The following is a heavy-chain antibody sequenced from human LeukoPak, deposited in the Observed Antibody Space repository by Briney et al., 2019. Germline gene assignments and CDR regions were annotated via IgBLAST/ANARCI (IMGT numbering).Heavy chain of an antibody. V-gene: IGHV4-4*02. J-gene: IGHJ3*02. CDR3: ARVNASKGNDSFDI. CDR1: GGSISSSNW. CDR2: IYHSGST. Sequence: SETLSLTCAVSGGSISSSNWWSWVRQHPGKGREWIGEIYHSGSTTYNTSLKSRRTITVDKYTNQFSLKLSSVTAADTAVYYCARVNASKGNDSFDIWGQGTMVTVSS. D-gene: IGHD2-2*01.